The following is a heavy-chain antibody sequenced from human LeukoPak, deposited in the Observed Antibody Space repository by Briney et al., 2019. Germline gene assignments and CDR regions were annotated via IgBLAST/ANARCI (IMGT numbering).Heavy chain of an antibody. J-gene: IGHJ1*01. CDR1: GGSISSSSSY. Sequence: SETLSLTCTVSGGSISSSSSYWGWIRQPPGKGLEWIGTTYNSWRNYYNPSLKSRVTISGDTSKNQFSLKVTSVAAADTAVYYCARFSGYIYGYGYWGQGTLVTVSS. CDR3: ARFSGYIYGYGY. D-gene: IGHD5-18*01. CDR2: TYNSWRN. V-gene: IGHV4-39*01.